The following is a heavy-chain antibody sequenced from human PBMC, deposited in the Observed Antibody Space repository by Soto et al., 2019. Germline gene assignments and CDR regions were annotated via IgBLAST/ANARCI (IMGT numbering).Heavy chain of an antibody. Sequence: SETLSLTCTVSGGSISSTKNYWGWIRQPPGKGLEWIGTISYNVNTYYNPSLNGRVIISADTSKNQFSLKLSSLTAADTAVYYCSRRYSFGSGKYGVDVWGQGTMDTVSS. J-gene: IGHJ6*02. V-gene: IGHV4-39*01. CDR1: GGSISSTKNY. CDR2: ISYNVNT. CDR3: SRRYSFGSGKYGVDV. D-gene: IGHD3-10*01.